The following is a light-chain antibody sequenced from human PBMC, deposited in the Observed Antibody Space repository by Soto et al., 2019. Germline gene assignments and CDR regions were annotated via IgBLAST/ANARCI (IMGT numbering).Light chain of an antibody. V-gene: IGKV1-5*01. CDR1: QSGSRW. CDR3: QQYNAYYT. Sequence: DTQMTQSPSTLSASVGDRVTITCRASQSGSRWLAWYQQKPGKAPNLLLSDASKMESGVPSRFSGSGSGTEFTLTISSLQPEDVATYYCQQYNAYYTVGQGTKVDSK. CDR2: DAS. J-gene: IGKJ2*01.